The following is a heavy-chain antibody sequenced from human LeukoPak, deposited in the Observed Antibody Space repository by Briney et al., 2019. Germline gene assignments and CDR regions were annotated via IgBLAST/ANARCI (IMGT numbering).Heavy chain of an antibody. D-gene: IGHD3-16*02. V-gene: IGHV3-15*01. CDR2: IKSKTDGGTT. CDR3: TTGGGMITFGGVIAYV. J-gene: IGHJ4*02. CDR1: GFTFSNAW. Sequence: GGSLRLSCAASGFTFSNAWMSWVRQAPGKGLEWVGRIKSKTDGGTTDYAAPVKVSFTISRDGSKNKLHLQMLSLKTEDTAYYDCTTGGGMITFGGVIAYVWGQGTLVSVSS.